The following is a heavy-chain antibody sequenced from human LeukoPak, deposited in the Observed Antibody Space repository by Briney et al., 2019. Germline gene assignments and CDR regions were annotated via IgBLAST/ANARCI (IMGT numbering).Heavy chain of an antibody. J-gene: IGHJ5*02. CDR1: GGSFSGYY. CDR3: AAAAYRFDP. D-gene: IGHD6-13*01. V-gene: IGHV4-34*01. CDR2: INHSGST. Sequence: SETLSLTCAVYGGSFSGYYWSWIRQPSGKGLEWIGEINHSGSTNYNPSLKSRVTISVDTSKNQFSLKLSSVTAADTAVYYCAAAAYRFDPWGQGTLVTVSS.